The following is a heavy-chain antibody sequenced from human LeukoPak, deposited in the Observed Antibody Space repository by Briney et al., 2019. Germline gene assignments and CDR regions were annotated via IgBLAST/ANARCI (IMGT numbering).Heavy chain of an antibody. CDR3: ARGEIIVGATTGDVDY. D-gene: IGHD1-26*01. Sequence: ASVKVSCTASGYTFTGYYMHWVRQAPGQGLEWMGWINPNSGGTNYAQKFQGRVTMTRDTSISTAYMELSRLRSDDTAVYYCARGEIIVGATTGDVDYWGQGTLVTVSS. CDR1: GYTFTGYY. J-gene: IGHJ4*02. CDR2: INPNSGGT. V-gene: IGHV1-2*02.